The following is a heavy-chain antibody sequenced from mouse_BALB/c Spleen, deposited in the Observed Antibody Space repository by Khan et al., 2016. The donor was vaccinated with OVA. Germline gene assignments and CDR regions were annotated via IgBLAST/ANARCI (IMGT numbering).Heavy chain of an antibody. CDR3: GSHFTESIAY. Sequence: EVELVESGGDLVKPGGSLKLSCAASGFTFSSFSMSWVRQTPDKRLEWVATISSGGDYTYYQDNVKGRFTISIDNAKNTLYMQLSSLKSEDTAMYYGGSHFTESIAYWGQGTLVTVSA. CDR2: ISSGGDYT. V-gene: IGHV5-6*01. J-gene: IGHJ3*01. CDR1: GFTFSSFS.